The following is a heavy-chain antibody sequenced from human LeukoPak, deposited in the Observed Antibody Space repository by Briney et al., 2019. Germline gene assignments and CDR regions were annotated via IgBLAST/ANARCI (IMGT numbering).Heavy chain of an antibody. Sequence: TPSETLSLTCTVSGGSISSYYWSWIRQPPGKGLEWIGYIYYGGSTNYNPSLKSRVTISVDTSKNQFSLKLSSVTAADTAVYYCARGSRYGTRPNYWGQGTLVTVSS. V-gene: IGHV4-59*01. CDR1: GGSISSYY. CDR3: ARGSRYGTRPNY. J-gene: IGHJ4*02. CDR2: IYYGGST. D-gene: IGHD5-18*01.